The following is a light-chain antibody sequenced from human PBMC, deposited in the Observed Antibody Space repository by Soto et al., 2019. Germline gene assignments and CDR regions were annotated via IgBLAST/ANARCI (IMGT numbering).Light chain of an antibody. CDR3: ASYTTTSTLWV. CDR1: SSDVGGYNH. CDR2: EVN. Sequence: QSALTQPASVSGSPGQSITISCTGTSSDVGGYNHVSWYQHHPGKAPKVIIFEVNNRPSGISNRFSGSKSGNTASLTISGLQADDEADYYCASYTTTSTLWVFGGGTKLTVL. J-gene: IGLJ3*02. V-gene: IGLV2-14*01.